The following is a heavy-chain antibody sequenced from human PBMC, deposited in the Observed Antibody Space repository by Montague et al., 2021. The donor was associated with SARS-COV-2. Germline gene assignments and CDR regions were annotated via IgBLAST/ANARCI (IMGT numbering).Heavy chain of an antibody. CDR1: GFSLSTSGVG. Sequence: PTLVKPTQTLTLTCTFSGFSLSTSGVGVGWIRQPPGEALEWLALIYGDDDKRYSPSLESRPSITKETSKNQVVLTMTNVDPVDTATYYCAHGGIGVPGSADFYFGLDVWGQGTTVTVSS. D-gene: IGHD6-19*01. V-gene: IGHV2-5*02. J-gene: IGHJ6*02. CDR2: IYGDDDK. CDR3: AHGGIGVPGSADFYFGLDV.